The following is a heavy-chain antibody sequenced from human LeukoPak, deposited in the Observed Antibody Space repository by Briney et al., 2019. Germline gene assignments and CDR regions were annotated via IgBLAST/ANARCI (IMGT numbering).Heavy chain of an antibody. CDR2: ISGSGGST. CDR3: AKVGRKYYGSGTQNFDY. D-gene: IGHD3-10*01. J-gene: IGHJ4*02. CDR1: GFTFSSYA. Sequence: GGSLRLSCAAPGFTFSSYAMSWVRQAPGKGLEWVSAISGSGGSTYYADSVKGRFTISRDNSKNTLYLQMNSLRAEDTAVYYCAKVGRKYYGSGTQNFDYWGQGTLVTVSS. V-gene: IGHV3-23*01.